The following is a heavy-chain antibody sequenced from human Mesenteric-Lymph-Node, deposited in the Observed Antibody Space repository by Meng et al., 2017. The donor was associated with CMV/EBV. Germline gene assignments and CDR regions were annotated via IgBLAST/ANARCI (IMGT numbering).Heavy chain of an antibody. CDR3: ARDRRGLVAGSQNFDY. J-gene: IGHJ4*02. CDR2: ISDDSRFI. V-gene: IGHV3-11*06. Sequence: SGCTFSDNYRSWIRQAPGKGLEWISYISDDSRFINYADSVKGRFTISRDNARNSLYLQLNDLRADDTALYYCARDRRGLVAGSQNFDYWGQGTLVTVSS. D-gene: IGHD6-19*01. CDR1: GCTFSDNY.